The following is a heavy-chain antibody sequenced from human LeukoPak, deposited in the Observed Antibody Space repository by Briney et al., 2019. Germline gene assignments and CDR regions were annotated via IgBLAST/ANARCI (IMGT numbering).Heavy chain of an antibody. CDR2: IYYSGST. V-gene: IGHV4-39*01. Sequence: PSETLSLTCTVSGGSISSSSYYWGWIRQPPGKGLEWIGSIYYSGSTYYNPSLKSRVTISVDTSKNQFSLKLISVTAADTAVYYCAALTTVTTLIDYWGQGTLVTVSS. D-gene: IGHD4-17*01. CDR3: AALTTVTTLIDY. CDR1: GGSISSSSYY. J-gene: IGHJ4*02.